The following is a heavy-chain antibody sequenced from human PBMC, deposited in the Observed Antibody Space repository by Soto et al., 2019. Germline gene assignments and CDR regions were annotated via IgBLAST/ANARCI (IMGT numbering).Heavy chain of an antibody. CDR3: ARLVGAALDH. V-gene: IGHV3-20*04. Sequence: GGSLRLSCAASGFTFDDYGMSWVRQAPGKGLEWVSGINWNGGSTGYADSVKGRFTISRDNFKNILYLETNSLRAEDTAVYYCARLVGAALDHWGQGILVTVSP. CDR2: INWNGGST. J-gene: IGHJ4*02. CDR1: GFTFDDYG. D-gene: IGHD1-26*01.